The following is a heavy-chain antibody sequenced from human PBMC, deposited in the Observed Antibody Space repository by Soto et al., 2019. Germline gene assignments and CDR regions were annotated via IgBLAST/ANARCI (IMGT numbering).Heavy chain of an antibody. CDR1: GGSISSGGYY. V-gene: IGHV4-31*03. Sequence: SETLSLTCTVSGGSISSGGYYWSWIRQHPGKGLEWIGYIYYSGSTYYNPSLKSRVTISVDTSKNQFSLKLSSVTAADTAVYNCARVKWLRKGVYYYYNRDAWGKGTTVTVSS. J-gene: IGHJ6*03. D-gene: IGHD5-12*01. CDR3: ARVKWLRKGVYYYYNRDA. CDR2: IYYSGST.